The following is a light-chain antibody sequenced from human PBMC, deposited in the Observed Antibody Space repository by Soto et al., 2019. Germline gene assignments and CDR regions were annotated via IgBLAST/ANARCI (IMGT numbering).Light chain of an antibody. CDR2: GAS. J-gene: IGKJ1*01. CDR1: QSVSSIY. Sequence: EIVLTQSPGTLSLSPGERATLSCRASQSVSSIYLAWYQQKPGQAPMLLIYGASSRATGIPVRFSGSESGKDVTLTMSSLEPEDVAVYYCQQYGSSLWTFGEGTNVEI. CDR3: QQYGSSLWT. V-gene: IGKV3-20*01.